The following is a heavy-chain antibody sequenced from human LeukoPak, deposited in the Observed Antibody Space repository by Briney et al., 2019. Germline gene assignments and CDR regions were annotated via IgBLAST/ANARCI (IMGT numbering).Heavy chain of an antibody. CDR1: GFTFSSYA. J-gene: IGHJ4*02. CDR3: ARDQPIGYNYGYPFDN. D-gene: IGHD5-18*01. Sequence: GGSLRLSCAASGFTFSSYAMSWVRQAPGKGLEWVSAISSSGSTIYYADSVKGRFTISRDNAKNSLYLQMNNLRVEDTAVYYCARDQPIGYNYGYPFDNWGQGTLVTVSS. V-gene: IGHV3-48*04. CDR2: ISSSGSTI.